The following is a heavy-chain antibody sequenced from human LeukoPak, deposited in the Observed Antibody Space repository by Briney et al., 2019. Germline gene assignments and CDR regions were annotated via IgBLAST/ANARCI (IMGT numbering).Heavy chain of an antibody. J-gene: IGHJ4*02. V-gene: IGHV4-38-2*01. Sequence: SETLSLTCAVSGYSISSGYYWGWIRQPPGNGLEWIGEINHSGSTNYNPSLKSRVTISVDTSKNQFSLKLSSVTAADTAVYYCARGPSRRSDYWGQGTLVTVSS. CDR3: ARGPSRRSDY. CDR2: INHSGST. D-gene: IGHD2-2*01. CDR1: GYSISSGYY.